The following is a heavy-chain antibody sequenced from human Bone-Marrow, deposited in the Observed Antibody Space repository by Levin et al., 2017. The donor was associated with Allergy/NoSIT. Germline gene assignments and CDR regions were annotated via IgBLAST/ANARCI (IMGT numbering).Heavy chain of an antibody. J-gene: IGHJ4*02. CDR3: ATRRGYSYGYYFDY. CDR2: ISYDGSNK. CDR1: GFTFSSYG. D-gene: IGHD5-18*01. Sequence: PGGSLRLSCAASGFTFSSYGMHWVRQAPGKGLEWVAVISYDGSNKYYADSVKGRFTISRDNSKNTLYLQMNSLRAEDTAVYYCATRRGYSYGYYFDYWGQGTLVTVSS. V-gene: IGHV3-30*03.